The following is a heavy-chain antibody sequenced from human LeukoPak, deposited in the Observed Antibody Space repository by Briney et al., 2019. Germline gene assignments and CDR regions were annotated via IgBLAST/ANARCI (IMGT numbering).Heavy chain of an antibody. J-gene: IGHJ4*02. Sequence: PGGSLRLSCAASGFTFISYAMHWVRQAPGKGLEWVAVISYDGSDKYYADSVKGRFTISRDNSKNTLYLQMNSLRAEDTAVYYCARSYLSVVPAAIPDYWGQGTLVTVSS. CDR1: GFTFISYA. CDR3: ARSYLSVVPAAIPDY. CDR2: ISYDGSDK. V-gene: IGHV3-30-3*01. D-gene: IGHD2-2*02.